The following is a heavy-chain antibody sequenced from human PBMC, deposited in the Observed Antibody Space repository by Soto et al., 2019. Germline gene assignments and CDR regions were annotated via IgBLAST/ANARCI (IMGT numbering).Heavy chain of an antibody. Sequence: SXRLSCASSGFTFSSYAMHWVRQAPGKGLEWVSAISGSGGSTYYVDSVKGRFTISRDNSRNTLYLQMNSLRAEDTAVYYCAKDPEVVVTAPDYWGQGTLVTVSS. CDR3: AKDPEVVVTAPDY. D-gene: IGHD2-21*02. J-gene: IGHJ4*02. CDR1: GFTFSSYA. V-gene: IGHV3-23*01. CDR2: ISGSGGST.